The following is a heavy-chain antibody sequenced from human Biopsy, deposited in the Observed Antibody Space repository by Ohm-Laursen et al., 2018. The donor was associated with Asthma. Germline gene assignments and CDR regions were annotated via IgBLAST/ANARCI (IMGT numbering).Heavy chain of an antibody. CDR2: ITFDGSTQ. CDR1: GRHFGSYN. CDR3: LRDTLGYYFDI. D-gene: IGHD6-13*01. J-gene: IGHJ4*02. V-gene: IGHV3-30-3*01. Sequence: SLRLSCSASGRHFGSYNMHWARQAPGKGLEWVAVITFDGSTQHYGDSVKGRFTIPRDNSKNMLFLQMNSLRAEDTAVYYCLRDTLGYYFDIWGQGTQVTVSS.